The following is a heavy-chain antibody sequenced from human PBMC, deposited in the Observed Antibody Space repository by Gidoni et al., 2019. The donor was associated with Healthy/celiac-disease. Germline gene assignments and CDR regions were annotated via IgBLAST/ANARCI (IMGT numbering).Heavy chain of an antibody. Sequence: QVQLQESGPGLVKPSQTLSLTCTVSGGSISSGSYYWSWLRQPAGKGLEWIGRIYTSGSTNYNPSLKSRVTISVDTSKNQFSLKLSSVTAADTAVYYCARGYSYGLPERDLWGRGTLVTVSS. J-gene: IGHJ2*01. CDR2: IYTSGST. CDR1: GGSISSGSYY. D-gene: IGHD5-18*01. CDR3: ARGYSYGLPERDL. V-gene: IGHV4-61*02.